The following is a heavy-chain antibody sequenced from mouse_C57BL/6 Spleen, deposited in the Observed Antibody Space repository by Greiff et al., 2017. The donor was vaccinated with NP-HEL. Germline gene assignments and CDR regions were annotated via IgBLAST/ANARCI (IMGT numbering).Heavy chain of an antibody. J-gene: IGHJ2*01. Sequence: VQLQESGPGLVKPSQSLSLTCSVTGYSIPSGYYWIWIRQFPGHKLEWMGYISYDGRNNYNPSLKNRISITRDTAKNQFFLKLNSVTTEDTATYYCARYRTTVVAPYCDYWGQGTTLTVSS. CDR3: ARYRTTVVAPYCDY. CDR2: ISYDGRN. V-gene: IGHV3-6*01. D-gene: IGHD1-1*01. CDR1: GYSIPSGYY.